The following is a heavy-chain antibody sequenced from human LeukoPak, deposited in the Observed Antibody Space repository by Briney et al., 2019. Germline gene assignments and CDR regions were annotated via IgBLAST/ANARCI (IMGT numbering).Heavy chain of an antibody. V-gene: IGHV4-59*01. CDR1: GGSISSYY. CDR2: ISHSGST. J-gene: IGHJ4*02. Sequence: SETLSLTCTVSGGSISSYYWSWIRQPPGKGVEWVGYISHSGSTNYNPSLKSRVTISIDTSKNQFSLKLSSVTAADTAVYYCASHYGSGFDYWGQGTLVTVSS. D-gene: IGHD3-10*01. CDR3: ASHYGSGFDY.